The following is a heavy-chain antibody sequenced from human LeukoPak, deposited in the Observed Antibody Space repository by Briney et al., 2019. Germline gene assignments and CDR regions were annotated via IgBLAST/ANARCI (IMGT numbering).Heavy chain of an antibody. D-gene: IGHD2/OR15-2a*01. J-gene: IGHJ4*02. CDR1: GGSISSYY. V-gene: IGHV4-59*08. CDR3: AGHHPRNTVDF. CDR2: ISYSGFT. Sequence: SETLSLTCTVSGGSISSYYWSWIRQPPGKGLEWIGYISYSGFTNYNPSLKSRVTISLDTSKNQFSLKLTSVTAADTAVYYCAGHHPRNTVDFWGQGTLVTVSS.